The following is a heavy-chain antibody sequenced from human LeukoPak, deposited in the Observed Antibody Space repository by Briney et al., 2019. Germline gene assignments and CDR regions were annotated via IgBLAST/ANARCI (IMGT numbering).Heavy chain of an antibody. Sequence: GGSLRLSCAASGVTFNRHVMHWVRQAPGKGLEWVAFIWSDGSRQYYADSVKGRFTISRDNSKNTLYLQMNSLRAEDTAVYYCAKGTGAHRGSIDYWGQGTLVTVSS. V-gene: IGHV3-30*02. J-gene: IGHJ4*02. CDR3: AKGTGAHRGSIDY. CDR1: GVTFNRHV. D-gene: IGHD6-13*01. CDR2: IWSDGSRQ.